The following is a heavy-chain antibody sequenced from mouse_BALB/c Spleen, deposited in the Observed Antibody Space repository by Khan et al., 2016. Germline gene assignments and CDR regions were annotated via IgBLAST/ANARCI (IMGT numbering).Heavy chain of an antibody. J-gene: IGHJ4*01. V-gene: IGHV9-3*02. CDR3: ARYYGSSYYAMDY. CDR1: GYTFTNYG. Sequence: QIQLVQSGPELKKPGETVKISCKAFGYTFTNYGMNWVKQAPGKGLKWMGWINTNTGEPTYAEEFKGRFAFSLETSASTAYLQINNLKNEDTATYFGARYYGSSYYAMDYWGQGTSVTVSS. D-gene: IGHD1-1*01. CDR2: INTNTGEP.